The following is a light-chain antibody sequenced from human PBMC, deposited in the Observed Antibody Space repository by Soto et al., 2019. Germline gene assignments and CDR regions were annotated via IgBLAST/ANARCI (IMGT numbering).Light chain of an antibody. J-gene: IGKJ4*01. V-gene: IGKV3-15*01. CDR1: QGIGDT. Sequence: IVMTQSPATLSVSLGEGATLSWRASQGIGDTLAWYQQKPGQTPRLLIYDTSIRATGVPARFSGSRSGAEFTLTISSLQSEDFAVYYCQHYVTWPLTFGGGTKVDIK. CDR2: DTS. CDR3: QHYVTWPLT.